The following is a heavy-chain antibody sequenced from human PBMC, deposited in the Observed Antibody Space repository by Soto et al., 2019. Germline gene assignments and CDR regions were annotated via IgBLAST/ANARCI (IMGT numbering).Heavy chain of an antibody. V-gene: IGHV3-7*03. Sequence: GGSLRLSCEVSGFTFSMYSMSWVRQSPGKGLEWVAKIPQDGVDGHYADSVKGRFTISRDNGKNSLYLQLNNLRAEDTAAYYCAKVGSFYVPRSPFDSWGRGIVVTVSS. CDR1: GFTFSMYS. J-gene: IGHJ4*02. CDR3: AKVGSFYVPRSPFDS. CDR2: IPQDGVDG. D-gene: IGHD1-26*01.